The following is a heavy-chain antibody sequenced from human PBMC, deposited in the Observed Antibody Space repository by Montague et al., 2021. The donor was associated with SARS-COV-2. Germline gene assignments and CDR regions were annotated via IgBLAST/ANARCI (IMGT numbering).Heavy chain of an antibody. CDR2: ICYSGST. D-gene: IGHD3-22*01. CDR1: GGSISSGGYY. CDR3: ARVQGITMIVVVIGAFDI. V-gene: IGHV4-31*03. Sequence: TLSLTCTVSGGSISSGGYYWSWIRQHPGKGLEWIGYICYSGSTYYNPSLKSRVTISVDTSKNQFSLKLSSVTAADTAVYYCARVQGITMIVVVIGAFDIWGQGTMVTVSS. J-gene: IGHJ3*02.